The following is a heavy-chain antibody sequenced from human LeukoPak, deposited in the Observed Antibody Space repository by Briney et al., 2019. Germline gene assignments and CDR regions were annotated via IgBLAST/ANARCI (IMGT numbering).Heavy chain of an antibody. CDR2: IRYDGSNK. D-gene: IGHD6-13*01. CDR1: GFTFSSYG. Sequence: GGSLRLSCAASGFTFSSYGMHWVRQAPGKGLEWVAFIRYDGSNKYYADSVKGRFTISRDNSKNTLYLQMNSLRAEDTAVYYCAKDLGGIAAAYFDYWGQGTLVTVSS. CDR3: AKDLGGIAAAYFDY. V-gene: IGHV3-30*02. J-gene: IGHJ4*02.